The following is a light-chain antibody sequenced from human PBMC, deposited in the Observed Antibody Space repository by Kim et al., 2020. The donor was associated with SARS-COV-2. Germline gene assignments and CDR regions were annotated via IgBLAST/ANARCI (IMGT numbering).Light chain of an antibody. V-gene: IGLV1-40*01. CDR1: SSNNGAKYP. J-gene: IGLJ1*01. Sequence: SVTISCTGSSSNNGAKYPVHWCQHLPGPAPKPLIYGNTNRPSGLPDRFSGSKSGTSDSLAIIGLQAEDEAHYYCQSYANSHNSYVFGTGTKVTVL. CDR3: QSYANSHNSYV. CDR2: GNT.